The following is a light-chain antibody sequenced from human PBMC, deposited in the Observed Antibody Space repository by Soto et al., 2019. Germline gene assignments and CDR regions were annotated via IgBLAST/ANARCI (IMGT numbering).Light chain of an antibody. CDR1: QNISVY. CDR3: QKFNTAPLT. V-gene: IGKV1-27*01. Sequence: DIQMTQSQSSLPASVGARATITCRASQNISVYLAWYQQKPGKVPKLLIYSASTLQSGVPSRFSGSGSGTDFTLTISSLQPEDVATYYSQKFNTAPLTFGQGTRLEIK. CDR2: SAS. J-gene: IGKJ5*01.